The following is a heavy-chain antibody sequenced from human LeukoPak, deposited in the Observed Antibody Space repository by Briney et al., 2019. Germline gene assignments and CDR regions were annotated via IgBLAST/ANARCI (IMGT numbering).Heavy chain of an antibody. CDR2: ISWNSGSI. D-gene: IGHD3-9*01. V-gene: IGHV3-9*01. CDR1: GFTFDDYA. J-gene: IGHJ5*02. Sequence: PGRFLRLSCAASGFTFDDYAMHWVRQAPGKGLEWVSGISWNSGSIGYADSVKGRFTISRDNAKNSLYLQMNSLRAEDTALYYCAKGYDILTGRNWFDPWGQGTLVTVSS. CDR3: AKGYDILTGRNWFDP.